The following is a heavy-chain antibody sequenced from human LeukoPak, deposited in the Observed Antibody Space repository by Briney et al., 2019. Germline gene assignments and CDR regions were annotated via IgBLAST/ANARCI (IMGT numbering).Heavy chain of an antibody. J-gene: IGHJ4*02. V-gene: IGHV1-69*13. D-gene: IGHD6-13*01. CDR3: ARGPAPGIAAAGPEYTFDY. CDR1: GGTFSSYA. Sequence: GASVKVSCKASGGTFSSYAISWVRQAPGQGLEWMGGIIPIFGTANYAQKFQGRVTITADESTSTAYMELSSLRSEDTAVYYCARGPAPGIAAAGPEYTFDYWGQGTLVTVSS. CDR2: IIPIFGTA.